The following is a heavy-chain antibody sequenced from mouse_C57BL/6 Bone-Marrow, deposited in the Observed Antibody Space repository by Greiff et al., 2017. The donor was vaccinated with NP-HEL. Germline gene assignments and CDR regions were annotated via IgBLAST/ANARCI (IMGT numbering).Heavy chain of an antibody. Sequence: DVHLVESGGDLVKPGGSLKLSCAASGFTFSSYGMSWVRQTPDKRLEWVATISSGGSYTYYPDSVKGRFTISRDNAKNTLYLQMSSLKSEDTAMYYCARQPAYYYGSSPAWFAYWGQGTLVTVSA. CDR3: ARQPAYYYGSSPAWFAY. CDR2: ISSGGSYT. CDR1: GFTFSSYG. V-gene: IGHV5-6*01. J-gene: IGHJ3*01. D-gene: IGHD1-1*01.